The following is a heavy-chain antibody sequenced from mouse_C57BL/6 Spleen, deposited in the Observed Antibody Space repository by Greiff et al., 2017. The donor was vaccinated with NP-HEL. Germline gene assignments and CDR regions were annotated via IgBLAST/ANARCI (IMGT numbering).Heavy chain of an antibody. J-gene: IGHJ3*01. Sequence: VQLQQSGAELARPGASVKMSCKASGYTFTSYTMHWVKQRPGQGLEWIGYINPSSGYTKYNQKFKDKATLTADKSSSTAYMQLRSLTSEDAAVYYCARSGGNWDSWFAYWGQGTLVTVSA. CDR3: ARSGGNWDSWFAY. D-gene: IGHD4-1*01. V-gene: IGHV1-4*01. CDR1: GYTFTSYT. CDR2: INPSSGYT.